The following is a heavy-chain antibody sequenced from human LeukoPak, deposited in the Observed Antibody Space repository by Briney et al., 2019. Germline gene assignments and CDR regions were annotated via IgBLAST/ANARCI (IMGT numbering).Heavy chain of an antibody. Sequence: PSETLSLTCTVSGGSISSYYWSWIRQPPGKGLEWVGYIYYSGSTNYNPSLKSRVTISVDTSKNQFSLKLSSVTAADTAVYYCASCSSGWNGVSGNYFDYWGQGTLVTVSS. CDR2: IYYSGST. D-gene: IGHD6-19*01. CDR3: ASCSSGWNGVSGNYFDY. V-gene: IGHV4-59*01. CDR1: GGSISSYY. J-gene: IGHJ4*02.